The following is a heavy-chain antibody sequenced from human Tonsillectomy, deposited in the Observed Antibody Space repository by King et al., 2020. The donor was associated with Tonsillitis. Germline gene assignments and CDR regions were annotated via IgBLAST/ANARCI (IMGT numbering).Heavy chain of an antibody. CDR1: GFTFDDYA. Sequence: VQLVDSGGGLVQPGRSLRLSCAASGFTFDDYAMRWVRQAPGKGLEWVSGISWNSGNIGYADSVKGRFTISRDNGKNSLYLQMNSLRAEDTAFYYCAKAILGYCSGGSCYGWGAFDIWGQGTMVTVSS. V-gene: IGHV3-9*01. CDR2: ISWNSGNI. J-gene: IGHJ3*02. D-gene: IGHD2-15*01. CDR3: AKAILGYCSGGSCYGWGAFDI.